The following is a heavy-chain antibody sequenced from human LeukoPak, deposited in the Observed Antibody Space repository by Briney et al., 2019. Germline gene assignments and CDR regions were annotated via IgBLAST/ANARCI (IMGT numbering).Heavy chain of an antibody. CDR3: ARATAMALVDY. CDR2: INHSGST. D-gene: IGHD5-18*01. J-gene: IGHJ4*02. Sequence: SETLSLTCAVYGGSFSGYYWSWIRQPPGKGLEWIGEINHSGSTNYNPSLKSRVTISVDTSKNQFSLKLSSVTAADTAVYYCARATAMALVDYWGQGTLVTVSS. CDR1: GGSFSGYY. V-gene: IGHV4-34*01.